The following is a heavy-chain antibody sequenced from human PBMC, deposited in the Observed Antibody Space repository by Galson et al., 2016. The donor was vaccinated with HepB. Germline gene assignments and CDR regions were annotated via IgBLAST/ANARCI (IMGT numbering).Heavy chain of an antibody. Sequence: SVKVSCKASGYTFTSYGIHWVRQAPGQSLEWMGWINAGTGNTGYSQKLQARVTITRDTSANTAYMELTSLKSEDTAVYYCARSTVSSGTLYFDYWGQGTPVTVSS. CDR1: GYTFTSYG. CDR2: INAGTGNT. D-gene: IGHD6-13*01. J-gene: IGHJ4*02. V-gene: IGHV1-3*01. CDR3: ARSTVSSGTLYFDY.